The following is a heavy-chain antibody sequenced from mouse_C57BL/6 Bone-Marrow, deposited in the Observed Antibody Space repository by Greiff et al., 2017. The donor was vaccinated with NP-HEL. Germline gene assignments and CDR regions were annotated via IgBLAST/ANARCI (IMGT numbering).Heavy chain of an antibody. CDR3: ARTYYDYGDYFDY. Sequence: EVQLVESGGGLVKPGGSLKLSCAASGFTFSDYGMHWVRQAPEQGLEWVAYISSGSSTIYYAATVKGPFTISRDNAQNTLYQQMTRLRSEDTAMYYCARTYYDYGDYFDYWGQGTTLTVAS. V-gene: IGHV5-17*01. CDR2: ISSGSSTI. CDR1: GFTFSDYG. J-gene: IGHJ2*01. D-gene: IGHD2-4*01.